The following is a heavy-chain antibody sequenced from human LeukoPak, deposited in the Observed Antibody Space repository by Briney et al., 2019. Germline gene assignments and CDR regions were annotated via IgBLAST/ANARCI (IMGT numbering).Heavy chain of an antibody. D-gene: IGHD3-9*01. CDR2: ISAYNGNT. J-gene: IGHJ4*02. CDR3: ATYYDILTGIYYFDY. CDR1: GYTFTSYG. Sequence: ASVKVSCKASGYTFTSYGISLVRQAPGQGLEWMGWISAYNGNTNYAQKLQGRVTMTTDTSTSTAYMELRSLRSDDTAVYYCATYYDILTGIYYFDYWGQGTLVTVSS. V-gene: IGHV1-18*01.